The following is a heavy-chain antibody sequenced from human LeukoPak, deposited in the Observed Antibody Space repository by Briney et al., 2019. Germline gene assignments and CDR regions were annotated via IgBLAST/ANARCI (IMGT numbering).Heavy chain of an antibody. CDR3: ARGAPSGSYYY. CDR1: GFTFSGYW. D-gene: IGHD1-26*01. Sequence: GGSLRLSCPASGFTFSGYWMHWVRQAPGEGLVWVSRINSDGSSATYADSVKGRFTISRDNVKNTLYLQMNSLRAEDTAVYYCARGAPSGSYYYWGQGTLVTVSS. J-gene: IGHJ4*02. V-gene: IGHV3-74*01. CDR2: INSDGSSA.